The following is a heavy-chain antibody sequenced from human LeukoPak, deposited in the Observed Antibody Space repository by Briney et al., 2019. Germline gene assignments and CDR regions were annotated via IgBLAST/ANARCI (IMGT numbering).Heavy chain of an antibody. D-gene: IGHD4-17*01. CDR2: ISGSGGST. CDR1: GFTFSSYA. Sequence: GGSLRLSCAASGFTFSSYAMSWVRQAPGKGLEWVSAISGSGGSTYYAGSVKGRFTISRDNSKNTLYLQMNSLRAEDTAVYYCAKDRDSYGDYVFWFDPWGQGTLVTVSS. CDR3: AKDRDSYGDYVFWFDP. V-gene: IGHV3-23*01. J-gene: IGHJ5*02.